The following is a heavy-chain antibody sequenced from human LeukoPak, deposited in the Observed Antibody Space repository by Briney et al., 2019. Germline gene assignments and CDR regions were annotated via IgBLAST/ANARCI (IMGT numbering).Heavy chain of an antibody. J-gene: IGHJ4*02. CDR3: ARGEITMVRGVIITKSPFDY. CDR2: IYTSGST. Sequence: PSETLSLTCTVSGGSISSGSYYWSWIRQPAAKGLEWIGRIYTSGSTNYNPSLKSRVTISVDTSKNQFSLKLSSVTAADTAVYYCARGEITMVRGVIITKSPFDYWGQGTLVTVSS. V-gene: IGHV4-61*02. D-gene: IGHD3-10*01. CDR1: GGSISSGSYY.